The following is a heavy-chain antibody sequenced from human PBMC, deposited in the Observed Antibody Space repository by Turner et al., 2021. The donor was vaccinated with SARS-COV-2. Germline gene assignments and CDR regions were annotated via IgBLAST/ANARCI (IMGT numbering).Heavy chain of an antibody. V-gene: IGHV3-33*01. Sequence: QVQLVESGGGVVQPGRTLRLSCAASGFTFSSYGMHWVRQAPGKWLEWVAVIWYDGSNKYYADSVKGRFTISRDNSKNTLYLQMNSLRAEDTAVYYCARASQNGYSSSWYDPDIDYWGQGTLVTVSS. D-gene: IGHD6-13*01. CDR1: GFTFSSYG. CDR2: IWYDGSNK. J-gene: IGHJ4*02. CDR3: ARASQNGYSSSWYDPDIDY.